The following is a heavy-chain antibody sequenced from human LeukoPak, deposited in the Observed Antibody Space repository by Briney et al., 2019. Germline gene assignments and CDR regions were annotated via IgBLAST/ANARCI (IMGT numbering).Heavy chain of an antibody. CDR2: MNPNSGNT. CDR3: AREGIAVAGTNYYYYMDV. Sequence: ASVKVSCKASGYTFTSYDINWVRQATGQGLEWMGWMNPNSGNTGYAQKFQGRVTITRNTSISTAYMELSSLRSEDTAVYYCAREGIAVAGTNYYYYMDVWGKGTTVTVSS. V-gene: IGHV1-8*03. CDR1: GYTFTSYD. D-gene: IGHD6-19*01. J-gene: IGHJ6*03.